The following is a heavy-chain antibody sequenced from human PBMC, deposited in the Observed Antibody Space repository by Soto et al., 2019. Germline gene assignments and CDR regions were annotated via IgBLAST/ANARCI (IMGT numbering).Heavy chain of an antibody. CDR3: ARESGGAAATLDYYYFCMDV. D-gene: IGHD1-26*01. CDR1: GDTFNDYY. J-gene: IGHJ6*03. CDR2: INPNGGVT. Sequence: QVQLVQSGAEVKRPGASVTVSCRSSGDTFNDYYIHWVRQAPGQGLEWMGWINPNGGVTKYAQKFQGWVSMTRDTSMRTVYMQLSRLRSDDTAGYYCARESGGAAATLDYYYFCMDVWGTGTTVTVSS. V-gene: IGHV1-2*04.